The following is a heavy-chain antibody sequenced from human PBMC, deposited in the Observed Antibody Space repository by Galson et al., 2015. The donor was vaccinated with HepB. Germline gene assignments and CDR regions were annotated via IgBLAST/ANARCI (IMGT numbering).Heavy chain of an antibody. CDR3: AKARRGSYYYGMDV. V-gene: IGHV3-30*18. Sequence: SLRLSCAASGFTFSSYGMHWVRQAPGKGLEWVAVISYDGSNKYYADSVKGRFTISRDNSKNTLYLQMNSLRAEDTAVYYCAKARRGSYYYGMDVWGQGTTVTVSS. CDR1: GFTFSSYG. D-gene: IGHD3-10*01. J-gene: IGHJ6*02. CDR2: ISYDGSNK.